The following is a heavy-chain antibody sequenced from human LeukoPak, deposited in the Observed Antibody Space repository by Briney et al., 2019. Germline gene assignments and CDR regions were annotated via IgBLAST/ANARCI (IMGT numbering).Heavy chain of an antibody. CDR1: GGSISSGDYY. CDR3: ARVLYGGNYILDY. Sequence: PSETLSLTCTVSGGSISSGDYYWSWIRQPPGKGLEWIGYIYYSGSTYYNPSLKSRVTISVDTSKNQFSLKLSSVTAADTAVYFCARVLYGGNYILDYWGQGTLVTVSS. V-gene: IGHV4-30-4*08. J-gene: IGHJ4*02. D-gene: IGHD4-23*01. CDR2: IYYSGST.